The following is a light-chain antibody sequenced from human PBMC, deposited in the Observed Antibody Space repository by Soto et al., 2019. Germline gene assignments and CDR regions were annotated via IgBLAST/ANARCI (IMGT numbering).Light chain of an antibody. J-gene: IGKJ4*01. CDR2: AAS. Sequence: IQMPPSPSTLSGSVLDIVTITFRSSQTISSWLAWYQQKPGKAPKLLIYAASSLQSGVPSRFSGSGSGTDFTLTISSLQPEDFATYYCQQSYSTPAVNFGGGTKVDIK. V-gene: IGKV1-39*01. CDR3: QQSYSTPAVN. CDR1: QTISSW.